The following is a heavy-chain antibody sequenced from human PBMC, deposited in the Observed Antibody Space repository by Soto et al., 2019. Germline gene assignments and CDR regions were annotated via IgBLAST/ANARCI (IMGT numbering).Heavy chain of an antibody. J-gene: IGHJ4*02. CDR3: ARATFIRKGYYDATDYYYFDY. CDR2: RKEDGTDK. CDR1: GFNVRTFW. Sequence: GGSLRLSSAASGFNVRTFWMRWVRQAPGKGQEGVANRKEDGTDKNNVDSVRGRFTISRDKTKESVYLQMHSLRVADTTVYYCARATFIRKGYYDATDYYYFDYWGEGTLVTVSS. V-gene: IGHV3-7*03. D-gene: IGHD3-22*01.